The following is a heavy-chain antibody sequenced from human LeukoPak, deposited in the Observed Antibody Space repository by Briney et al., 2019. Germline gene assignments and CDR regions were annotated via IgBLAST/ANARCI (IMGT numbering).Heavy chain of an antibody. CDR2: ISYDGSNK. J-gene: IGHJ4*02. Sequence: GGSLRLSCAASGFTFSSYGMHWVRQAPGKGLEWVAVISYDGSNKYYADSVKGRFTISRDNSKNTLYLQMNSLRAEDTAVYYCAKTYYDILTGPPDYWGQGTLVTVSS. CDR1: GFTFSSYG. D-gene: IGHD3-9*01. V-gene: IGHV3-30*18. CDR3: AKTYYDILTGPPDY.